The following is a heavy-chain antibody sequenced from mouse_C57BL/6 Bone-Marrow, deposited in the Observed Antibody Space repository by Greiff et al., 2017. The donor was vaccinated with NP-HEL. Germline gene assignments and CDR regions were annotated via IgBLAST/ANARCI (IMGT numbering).Heavy chain of an antibody. CDR2: IDPSDSYT. Sequence: QSCKASGYTFTSYWMQWVKQRPGQGLEWIGEIDPSDSYTNYNQKFKGKATLTVDTSSSTAYMQLSSLTSEDSAVYYCARSLKAYWGQGTLVTVSA. D-gene: IGHD1-3*01. J-gene: IGHJ3*01. CDR3: ARSLKAY. V-gene: IGHV1-50*01. CDR1: GYTFTSYW.